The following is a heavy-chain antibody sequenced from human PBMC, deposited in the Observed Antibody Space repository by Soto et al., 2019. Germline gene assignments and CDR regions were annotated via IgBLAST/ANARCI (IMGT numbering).Heavy chain of an antibody. D-gene: IGHD5-12*01. J-gene: IGHJ6*02. V-gene: IGHV4-4*02. CDR2: IYHSGST. Sequence: QVQLQESGPGLVKPSGTLSLTCAVSGGSISSSNWWRWVRQPPGKGLEWIGEIYHSGSTNYNPSHKSRLTTSVDKTKHQFSLQLSAVTGAATAVYYCARVLATIWRGIYYYYYYGMDVCGQGTTVTVSS. CDR1: GGSISSSNW. CDR3: ARVLATIWRGIYYYYYYGMDV.